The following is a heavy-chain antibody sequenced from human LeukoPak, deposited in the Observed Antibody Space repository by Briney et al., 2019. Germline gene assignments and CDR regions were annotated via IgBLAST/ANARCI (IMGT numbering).Heavy chain of an antibody. CDR1: GYTFTSCY. V-gene: IGHV1-46*01. Sequence: ASVKVSCKASGYTFTSCYMHWVRQAPGQGLEWMGIINPSGGSTSYAQKFQGRVTMTRDTSTSTVYMELSSLRSEDTAMYYCSRDYSGYDCNDHWGQGTLVTVSS. CDR3: SRDYSGYDCNDH. CDR2: INPSGGST. J-gene: IGHJ4*02. D-gene: IGHD5-12*01.